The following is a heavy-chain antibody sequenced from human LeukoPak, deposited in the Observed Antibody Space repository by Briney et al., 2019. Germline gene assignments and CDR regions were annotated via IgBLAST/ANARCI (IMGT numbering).Heavy chain of an antibody. J-gene: IGHJ3*02. CDR1: GLTFSSYG. Sequence: GGCLRLSCAASGLTFSSYGMSWVRQAPGKGREWVSAISGSCGSTYYADSVKGRFTISRDNSKNTLYLQMNSLRAEDTAVYYCAKDHHGSGTSDAFDIWGQGTMVTVSS. CDR2: ISGSCGST. V-gene: IGHV3-23*01. CDR3: AKDHHGSGTSDAFDI. D-gene: IGHD3-10*01.